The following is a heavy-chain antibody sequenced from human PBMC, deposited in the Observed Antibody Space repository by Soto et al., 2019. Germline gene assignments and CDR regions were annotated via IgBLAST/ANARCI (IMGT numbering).Heavy chain of an antibody. Sequence: PGGSLRLSCAASGFTFSSYSMNWVRQAPGKGLEWVSYISSSSSTIYYADSVKGRFTISRDNAKNSLYLQMNSLRDEDTAVYYCARDNYDSSGYHTPFDYWGQGTLVTGSS. CDR1: GFTFSSYS. V-gene: IGHV3-48*02. J-gene: IGHJ4*02. CDR3: ARDNYDSSGYHTPFDY. D-gene: IGHD3-22*01. CDR2: ISSSSSTI.